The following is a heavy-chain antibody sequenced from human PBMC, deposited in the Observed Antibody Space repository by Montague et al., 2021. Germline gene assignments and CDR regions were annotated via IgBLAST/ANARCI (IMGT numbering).Heavy chain of an antibody. CDR1: GGSISSSSWW. CDR3: ARASKFRENEGNYYYNALDV. Sequence: SETLSLTCDVSGGSISSSSWWWGGSRQPPGKGLECTGGIHYSGSTYYSPSLKSRVIISAETSQKQFSLKLRAVTAADTAVYSGARASKFRENEGNYYYNALDVWGQGTPVTVSS. D-gene: IGHD2-21*01. V-gene: IGHV4-39*01. CDR2: IHYSGST. J-gene: IGHJ6*02.